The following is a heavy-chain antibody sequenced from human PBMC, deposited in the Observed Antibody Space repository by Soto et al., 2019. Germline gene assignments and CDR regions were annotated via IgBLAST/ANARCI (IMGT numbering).Heavy chain of an antibody. CDR1: GFTFSSYG. CDR2: IWYDGSNK. CDR3: ARDHPFLKWFDP. Sequence: GGSLRLSCAASGFTFSSYGMHWVRQAPGKGLEWVAVIWYDGSNKYYADSVKGRFTISRDNSKNTLYLQMNSLRAEDTAVYYCARDHPFLKWFDPWGQGTLVTVSS. V-gene: IGHV3-33*01. J-gene: IGHJ5*02. D-gene: IGHD1-1*01.